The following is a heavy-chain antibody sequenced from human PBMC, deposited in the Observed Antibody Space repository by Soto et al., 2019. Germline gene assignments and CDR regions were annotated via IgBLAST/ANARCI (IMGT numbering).Heavy chain of an antibody. CDR2: IIPIFGTA. D-gene: IGHD2-2*02. Sequence: SVKVSCKASRGTFSSYAISWVRQAPLQVLELMVGIIPIFGTANYAQKFQGRVTITADKSTSTAYMELSSLRSEDTAVYYCARGEVPAAILHYYYGMDVWGQGPTVTSP. J-gene: IGHJ6*02. V-gene: IGHV1-69*06. CDR1: RGTFSSYA. CDR3: ARGEVPAAILHYYYGMDV.